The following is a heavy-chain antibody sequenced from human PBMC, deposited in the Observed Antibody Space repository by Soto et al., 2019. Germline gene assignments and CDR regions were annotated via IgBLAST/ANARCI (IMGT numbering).Heavy chain of an antibody. CDR2: ISSSSSYI. CDR3: APTRDYDSSGYYY. Sequence: GGSLRLSCAASGFTFSSYSMNWVRQAPGKGLEWVSSISSSSSYIYYADSVKGRFTISRDNAKNSLYLQMNSLRAEDTAVYYCAPTRDYDSSGYYYWGQGTLVTVSS. V-gene: IGHV3-21*01. J-gene: IGHJ4*02. CDR1: GFTFSSYS. D-gene: IGHD3-22*01.